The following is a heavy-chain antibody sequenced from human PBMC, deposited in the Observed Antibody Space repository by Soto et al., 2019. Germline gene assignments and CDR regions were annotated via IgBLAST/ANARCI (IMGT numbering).Heavy chain of an antibody. V-gene: IGHV4-34*01. CDR1: GGSFSGYY. J-gene: IGHJ6*03. CDR2: INHSGST. CDR3: ARGQRKGSSSSVVIYYYMDV. D-gene: IGHD6-6*01. Sequence: SETLSLTCAVYGGSFSGYYWSWIRQPPGKGLEWIGEINHSGSTNYNPSLKSRVTISVDTSKNQFSLKLSSVTAADTAVYYCARGQRKGSSSSVVIYYYMDVWGKGTTVTV.